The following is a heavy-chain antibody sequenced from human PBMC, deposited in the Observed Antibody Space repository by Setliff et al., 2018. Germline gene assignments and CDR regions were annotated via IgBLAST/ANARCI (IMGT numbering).Heavy chain of an antibody. Sequence: SGPTLVNPTQTLTLTCTFSGFSLSTSGVGVGWIRQPPGKALEWFALIYWDDDKRYSPSLKSRLTITKDTSKNQVVLTMTNMDPVDTATYYCARCITIFGVVIPNAFDYWGQGTLVTVSS. CDR1: GFSLSTSGVG. D-gene: IGHD3-3*01. CDR3: ARCITIFGVVIPNAFDY. J-gene: IGHJ4*02. V-gene: IGHV2-5*02. CDR2: IYWDDDK.